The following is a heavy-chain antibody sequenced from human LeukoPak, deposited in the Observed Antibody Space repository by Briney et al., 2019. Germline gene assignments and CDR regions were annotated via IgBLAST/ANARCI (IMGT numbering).Heavy chain of an antibody. J-gene: IGHJ4*02. Sequence: ASVKVSCKASGGTFSSYAISWVRQAPGQGLEWMGRIIPIFGIANYAQKFQGRVTITADKSTSTAYMELSSLRSEDTAVYYCARDGSSGTRENWGQGTLVTVSS. D-gene: IGHD6-19*01. CDR2: IIPIFGIA. CDR1: GGTFSSYA. V-gene: IGHV1-69*04. CDR3: ARDGSSGTREN.